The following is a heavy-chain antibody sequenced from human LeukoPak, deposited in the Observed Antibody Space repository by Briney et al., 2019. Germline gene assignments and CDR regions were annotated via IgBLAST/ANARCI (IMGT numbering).Heavy chain of an antibody. J-gene: IGHJ4*02. Sequence: GESLKISCKGSGYSFTIYWIGWVRQMPGKGLEWTGIIYPGDSDTRYSPSFQGQVTISGDTSISTAYLQWSSLKASDTAMYYCARQSRYCTGGSCYVNFDYWGQGTLVTVSS. CDR2: IYPGDSDT. V-gene: IGHV5-51*01. CDR1: GYSFTIYW. D-gene: IGHD2-15*01. CDR3: ARQSRYCTGGSCYVNFDY.